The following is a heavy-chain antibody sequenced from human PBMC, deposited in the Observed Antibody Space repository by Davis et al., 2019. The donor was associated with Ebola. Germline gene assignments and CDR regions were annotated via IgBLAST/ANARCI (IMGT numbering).Heavy chain of an antibody. CDR1: GFTFSNYA. CDR2: ISASGADI. D-gene: IGHD1-1*01. CDR3: AEGGTNNFLGAN. J-gene: IGHJ4*02. Sequence: GECLKISCAASGFTFSNYAMSWVRQAPGGGLEWVSGISASGADIKYADSVRGRFSISRDDSKNTLYLQMDSLRAEDTAVFYCAEGGTNNFLGANWGQGTLVTVSS. V-gene: IGHV3-23*01.